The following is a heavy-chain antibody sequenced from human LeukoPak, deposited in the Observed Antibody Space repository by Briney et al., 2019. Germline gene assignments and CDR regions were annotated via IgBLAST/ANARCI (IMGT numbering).Heavy chain of an antibody. J-gene: IGHJ4*02. CDR2: INTNTGNP. Sequence: ASVKVSCKASGYTFTDYAINWVRQAPGQGLEWMGWINTNTGNPTYAQGFTGRFVFSLDTSVSAAYLQISSLKAEDTAVYYCATTYGSGSHPHRLWGQGTLVTVSS. CDR3: ATTYGSGSHPHRL. CDR1: GYTFTDYA. V-gene: IGHV7-4-1*02. D-gene: IGHD3-10*01.